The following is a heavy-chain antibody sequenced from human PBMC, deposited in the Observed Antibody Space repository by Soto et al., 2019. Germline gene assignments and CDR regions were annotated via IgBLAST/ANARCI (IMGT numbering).Heavy chain of an antibody. Sequence: EMQLLESGGGLVQPGGSLKLSRAASGFTFSNYAMSWVRQAPGKGLEWVSTISGRGGNTYYADSVKGRFTISRDNSRNTLYLQMDSLRVEDSAVYSCAKAGCSGGTCYLYYFDYWGQGALVTVSS. CDR1: GFTFSNYA. J-gene: IGHJ4*02. V-gene: IGHV3-23*01. D-gene: IGHD2-15*01. CDR2: ISGRGGNT. CDR3: AKAGCSGGTCYLYYFDY.